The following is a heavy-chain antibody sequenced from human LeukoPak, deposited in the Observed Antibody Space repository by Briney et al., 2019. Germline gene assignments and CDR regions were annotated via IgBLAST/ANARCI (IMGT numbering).Heavy chain of an antibody. Sequence: GGSLRLSCAASGFTFSNAWMSWVRQAPGKGLEWVGRIESKTHGGTTDYAAPVKGRFTISRDNAQNSLYLQMNSLRAEDTAVYYCARDLVAVRGALDYWGQGTPVIVSS. CDR3: ARDLVAVRGALDY. D-gene: IGHD3-10*01. V-gene: IGHV3-15*04. CDR2: IESKTHGGTT. J-gene: IGHJ4*02. CDR1: GFTFSNAW.